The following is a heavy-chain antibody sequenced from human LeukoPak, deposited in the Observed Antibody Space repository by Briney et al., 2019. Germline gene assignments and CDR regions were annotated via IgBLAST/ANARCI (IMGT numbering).Heavy chain of an antibody. D-gene: IGHD3-3*01. Sequence: PSETLSLTCTVSGGSISSGSYYWGWIRQPAGKGLEWIGRIYTSGSTNYNPSLKSRVTISVDTSKNQFSLKLSSVTAADTAVYYCARTAVGDFGVVTYFDYWGQGTLVTVSS. CDR2: IYTSGST. CDR3: ARTAVGDFGVVTYFDY. V-gene: IGHV4-61*02. CDR1: GGSISSGSYY. J-gene: IGHJ4*02.